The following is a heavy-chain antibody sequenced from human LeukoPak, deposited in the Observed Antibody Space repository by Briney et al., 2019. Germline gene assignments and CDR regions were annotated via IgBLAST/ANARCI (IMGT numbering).Heavy chain of an antibody. CDR1: GGSISSYY. Sequence: SETLSLTCTVSGGSISSYYWGWIRQPPGKGLEWIGYIYYSGNTNYNPSLKSRVTISVDTSKKQFSLNLRSVTAADTAVYYCARTPTYYGSATYLDYWGQETLVTVSS. CDR2: IYYSGNT. D-gene: IGHD3-10*01. V-gene: IGHV4-59*01. CDR3: ARTPTYYGSATYLDY. J-gene: IGHJ4*02.